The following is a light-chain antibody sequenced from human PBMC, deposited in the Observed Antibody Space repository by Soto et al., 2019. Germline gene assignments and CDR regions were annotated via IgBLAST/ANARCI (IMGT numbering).Light chain of an antibody. J-gene: IGLJ1*01. CDR3: AAWDDSRDGPV. Sequence: QSVLTQPPSASGTPGQRVTISCSGASSIVGSNTVNWYQQLPGTAPKLLMYNVNKRPSGVPDRFSGSVSGTSASLAISGLQSEDEADYYCAAWDDSRDGPVFGTGTKVTVL. CDR2: NVN. CDR1: SSIVGSNT. V-gene: IGLV1-44*01.